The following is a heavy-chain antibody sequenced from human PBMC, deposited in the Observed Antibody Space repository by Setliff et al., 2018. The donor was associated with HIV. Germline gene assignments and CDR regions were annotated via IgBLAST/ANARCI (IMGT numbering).Heavy chain of an antibody. CDR3: STLGVGTGYNYMEV. J-gene: IGHJ6*04. D-gene: IGHD3-10*01. Sequence: PSETLSLTCTVSGGSLSSDYWSWIRQPPGKGLEWIGYVFYRGTTKYNPSLKSRVTISIDTSKNQFSLNLRSVTAADTAVYYCSTLGVGTGYNYMEVWDKGTTVTVSS. V-gene: IGHV4-59*01. CDR1: GGSLSSDY. CDR2: VFYRGTT.